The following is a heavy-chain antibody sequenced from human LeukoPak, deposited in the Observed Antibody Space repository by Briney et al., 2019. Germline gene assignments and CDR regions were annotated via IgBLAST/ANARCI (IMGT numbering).Heavy chain of an antibody. D-gene: IGHD4-23*01. J-gene: IGHJ4*02. CDR3: AKEDYGGTFDY. CDR2: ISYDGSNK. V-gene: IGHV3-30*18. Sequence: GRSLRLSCAASGFTFSSYGMHWVRQAPGKGLEWVAVISYDGSNKYYVDSVKGRFTISRDNSKNTLYLQMNSLRAEDTAVYYCAKEDYGGTFDYWGQGTLVTVSS. CDR1: GFTFSSYG.